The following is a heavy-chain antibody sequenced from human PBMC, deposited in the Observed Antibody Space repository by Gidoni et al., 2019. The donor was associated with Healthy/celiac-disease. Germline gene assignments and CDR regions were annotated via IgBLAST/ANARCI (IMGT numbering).Heavy chain of an antibody. D-gene: IGHD6-6*01. CDR3: ARGEQLVITFFDY. V-gene: IGHV3-30-3*01. J-gene: IGHJ4*02. CDR1: TFSSYA. Sequence: TFSSYAMHWVRQAPGKGLEWVAVISYDGTNKYYADSVKGRFTISRDNSKNTLYLQMNSLRCEDTAVYYCARGEQLVITFFDYWGRGTLVTVSS. CDR2: ISYDGTNK.